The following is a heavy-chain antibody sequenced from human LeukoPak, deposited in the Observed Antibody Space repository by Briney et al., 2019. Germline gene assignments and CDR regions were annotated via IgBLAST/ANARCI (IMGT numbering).Heavy chain of an antibody. V-gene: IGHV4-30-4*01. J-gene: IGHJ3*02. CDR2: IYYSGST. D-gene: IGHD5-18*01. Sequence: SETLSLTCTVSGGSISSGDYYWSWIRQPPGKGLEWIGYIYYSGSTYYNPSLKSRVTISVDTSKNQFSLKLSSVTAADTAVYYCASPYSYGYLGAFDIWGQGTMVTVSS. CDR3: ASPYSYGYLGAFDI. CDR1: GGSISSGDYY.